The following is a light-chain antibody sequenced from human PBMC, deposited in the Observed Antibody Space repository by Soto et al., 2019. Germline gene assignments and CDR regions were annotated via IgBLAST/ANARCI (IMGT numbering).Light chain of an antibody. CDR3: ISYTSSTAYV. J-gene: IGLJ1*01. Sequence: QSVLTQPASVSGSPGQSITISCTGTSSDDGGYNYVSWYQLHPGKAPKLILYEVTNRPSGVSDRFSGSKSGNTASLTISGLQAEDEADYYFISYTSSTAYVFGSWTTVTVL. V-gene: IGLV2-14*01. CDR2: EVT. CDR1: SSDDGGYNY.